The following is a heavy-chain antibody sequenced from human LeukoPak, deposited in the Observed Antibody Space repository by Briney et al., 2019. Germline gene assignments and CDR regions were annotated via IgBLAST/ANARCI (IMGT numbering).Heavy chain of an antibody. CDR1: GFTFSSYG. J-gene: IGHJ4*02. Sequence: GGSLRLSCAASGFTFSSYGMHWVRQAPGKGPEWVALIWYDGSNENYADSVQGRFTISRDNAKNSLYLHMNSLRAEDTAIYYCARYYYGSGRYYAKYYFDYWGQGTLVTVSS. D-gene: IGHD3-10*01. V-gene: IGHV3-33*08. CDR2: IWYDGSNE. CDR3: ARYYYGSGRYYAKYYFDY.